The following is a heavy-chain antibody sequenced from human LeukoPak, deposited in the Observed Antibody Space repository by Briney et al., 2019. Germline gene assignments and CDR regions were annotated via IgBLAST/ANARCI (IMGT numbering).Heavy chain of an antibody. CDR3: ARVGSTTFDS. CDR2: IVPIFGTA. V-gene: IGHV1-69*05. CDR1: GGTFSSYA. D-gene: IGHD2-2*01. J-gene: IGHJ4*02. Sequence: SVKVSCKASGGTFSSYAISWVRQAPGQGLEWMGGIVPIFGTANYAQKFQGRVTITRDTSASTVYMELSSLRSEDTAVYYCARVGSTTFDSWGQGTLVTVSS.